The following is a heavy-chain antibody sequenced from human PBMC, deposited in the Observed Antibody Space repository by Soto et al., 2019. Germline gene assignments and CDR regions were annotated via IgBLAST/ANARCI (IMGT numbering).Heavy chain of an antibody. Sequence: GGSLRLSCAASGFTFSSYGMHWVRQAPGKGLEWVAVISYDGSNKYYADSVKGRFTISRDNSKNTLYLQMNSLRAEDTAVYYCAKDLDASSGYYPNYWGQGTLVTVSS. CDR3: AKDLDASSGYYPNY. CDR2: ISYDGSNK. J-gene: IGHJ4*02. D-gene: IGHD3-22*01. V-gene: IGHV3-30*18. CDR1: GFTFSSYG.